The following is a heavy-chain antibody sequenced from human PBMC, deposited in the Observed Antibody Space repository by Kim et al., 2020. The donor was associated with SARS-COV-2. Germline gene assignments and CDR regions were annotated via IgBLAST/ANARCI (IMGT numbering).Heavy chain of an antibody. CDR3: AKGSTYSGNWYDAFDI. J-gene: IGHJ3*02. Sequence: GGSLRLSCAASGFAFSSYAMSWVRQAPGKGLEWVAAISGSGVNTYYTDSVKDRFTIYRENSEIMLYLQMDSLSAEDTAIYYCAKGSTYSGNWYDAFDIWG. CDR2: ISGSGVNT. V-gene: IGHV3-23*01. CDR1: GFAFSSYA. D-gene: IGHD6-13*01.